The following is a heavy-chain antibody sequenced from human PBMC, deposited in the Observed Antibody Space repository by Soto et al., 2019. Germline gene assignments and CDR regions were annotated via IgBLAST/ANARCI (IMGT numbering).Heavy chain of an antibody. CDR2: IYPGDHET. J-gene: IGHJ4*02. D-gene: IGHD6-13*01. V-gene: IGHV5-51*01. Sequence: GESLKISCQCSGYTFSNFWIGWVRQLPGKGLEWMGIIYPGDHETRYSPSFHGKVTISADKSINTAYLQWNSLEASDTAFYFCARSPRSSPYFDYWGQGALVTVS. CDR3: ARSPRSSPYFDY. CDR1: GYTFSNFW.